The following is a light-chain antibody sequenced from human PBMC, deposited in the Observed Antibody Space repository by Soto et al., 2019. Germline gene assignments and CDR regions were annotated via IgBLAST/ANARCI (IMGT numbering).Light chain of an antibody. CDR3: SSYTSSGTLV. V-gene: IGLV2-14*03. CDR1: SSDVGAYNF. Sequence: QPASVSGSPGQSIAISCTGTSSDVGAYNFVCWFQQHPGEAPKLMIYDVATRPSGISDRFSGSKSGNTASLTISGLQSEDEAHYYCSSYTSSGTLVFGGGTKLTVL. J-gene: IGLJ2*01. CDR2: DVA.